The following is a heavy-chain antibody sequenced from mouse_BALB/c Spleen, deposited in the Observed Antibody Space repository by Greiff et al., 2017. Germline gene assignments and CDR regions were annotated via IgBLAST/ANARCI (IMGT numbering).Heavy chain of an antibody. CDR1: GFSLTSYG. D-gene: IGHD2-1*01. CDR2: IWSGGST. V-gene: IGHV2-2*02. J-gene: IGHJ3*01. CDR3: ARGGNYPSFAY. Sequence: QVQLKESGPGLVQPSQSLSITCTVSGFSLTSYGVHWVRQSPGKGLEWLGVIWSGGSTDYNAAFISRLSISKDNSKSQVFFKMNSLQANDTAIYYCARGGNYPSFAYWGQGTLVTVSA.